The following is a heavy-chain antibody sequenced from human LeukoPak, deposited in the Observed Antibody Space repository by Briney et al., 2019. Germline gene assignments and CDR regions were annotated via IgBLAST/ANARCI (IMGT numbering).Heavy chain of an antibody. Sequence: SETLSLTCTVSGGSISSYFWSWIPQPPGKALEWIGYIYYSGSTNYNPSLKSRVTISVDTSKNQFSLKLSSVTAADTAVYYCARRGCSAGSCYLGVWGQGILVTVSS. V-gene: IGHV4-59*08. J-gene: IGHJ4*02. CDR1: GGSISSYF. CDR2: IYYSGST. D-gene: IGHD2-15*01. CDR3: ARRGCSAGSCYLGV.